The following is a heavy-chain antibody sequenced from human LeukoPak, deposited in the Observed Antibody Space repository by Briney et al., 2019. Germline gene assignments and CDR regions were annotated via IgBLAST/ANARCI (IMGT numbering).Heavy chain of an antibody. CDR1: GGSISSYY. V-gene: IGHV4-59*08. J-gene: IGHJ4*02. CDR2: IYYSGST. D-gene: IGHD3-10*01. Sequence: TSETLSLTCTVSGGSISSYYWSWIRQPPGKGLEWIGYIYYSGSTNYNPSLKSRVTISVDTSKNQFSLKLSSVTAADTAVYHCARLRITMVRGVIIHSFDYWGQGTLVTVSS. CDR3: ARLRITMVRGVIIHSFDY.